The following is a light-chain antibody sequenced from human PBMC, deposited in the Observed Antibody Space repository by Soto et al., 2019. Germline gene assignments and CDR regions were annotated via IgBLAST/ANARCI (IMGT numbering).Light chain of an antibody. CDR1: SSNVGKNA. J-gene: IGLJ3*02. Sequence: QSVLTQPPSLSEAPRQRVTISCSGNSSNVGKNAVNWYQQLPGKAPKLLLSDGNWRASGVSDRFSGFKSGTSAYLAISGLQSEDEAHYYCAAWDDSLNALVFGAGTKLTVL. V-gene: IGLV1-36*01. CDR3: AAWDDSLNALV. CDR2: DGN.